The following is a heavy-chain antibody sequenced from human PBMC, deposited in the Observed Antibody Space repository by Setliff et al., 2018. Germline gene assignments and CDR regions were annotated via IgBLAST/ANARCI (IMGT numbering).Heavy chain of an antibody. V-gene: IGHV1-69*10. J-gene: IGHJ5*02. Sequence: ASVKVSCKASGGTFSSYAISWVRQAPGQGLEWMGGIIPILGIANYAQKFQGRVTITADKSTSTAYMELSSLRSEDTAVYYCARHPGYYSSGSWYRYGWFDPWGQGTLVTVSS. D-gene: IGHD2-15*01. CDR3: ARHPGYYSSGSWYRYGWFDP. CDR1: GGTFSSYA. CDR2: IIPILGIA.